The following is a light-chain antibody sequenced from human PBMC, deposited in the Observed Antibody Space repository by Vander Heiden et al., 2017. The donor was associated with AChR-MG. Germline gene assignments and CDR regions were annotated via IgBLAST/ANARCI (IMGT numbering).Light chain of an antibody. CDR2: RAS. J-gene: IGKJ5*01. CDR1: QSIGTW. CDR3: QQYASYSRIS. Sequence: DIQMTQSPSTLSASVGDRVTITCRASQSIGTWLAWYQQNRGKAPRLLIYRASNLESGVPSRFSGSGSGTEFTLTISSLQPDDFGAYYCQQYASYSRISFGQGTRLEIK. V-gene: IGKV1-5*03.